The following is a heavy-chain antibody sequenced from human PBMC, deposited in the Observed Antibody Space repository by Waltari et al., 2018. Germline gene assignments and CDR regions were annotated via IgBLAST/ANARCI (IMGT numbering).Heavy chain of an antibody. D-gene: IGHD3-16*01. J-gene: IGHJ3*01. CDR2: ISYTGAT. V-gene: IGHV4-39*01. CDR1: GGSITNNRHY. CDR3: ATYVGASIGTAAFDV. Sequence: QLHLQESGPGLVRPSETLSLTCSVPGGSITNNRHYWGWIRQPPGKGLEWAATISYTGATYNNPSLKSRVTISGDTSKNQFSLKLNSVTAADTAVYYCATYVGASIGTAAFDVWGQGTMVTVSS.